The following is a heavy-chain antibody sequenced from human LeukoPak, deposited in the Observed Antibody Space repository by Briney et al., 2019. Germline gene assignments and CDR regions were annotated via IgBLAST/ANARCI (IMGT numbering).Heavy chain of an antibody. V-gene: IGHV3-53*01. D-gene: IGHD4-17*01. CDR1: GFIVSSNF. CDR3: ARDYGDYGGWFDP. Sequence: PGGSLRLSCAASGFIVSSNFVMWVRQAPGKGLDWVSFIYSDGSTYYADSVKGRFTISRDNSKNTLYLQMNNLRAEDTALYYCARDYGDYGGWFDPWGQGTLVIVSS. CDR2: IYSDGST. J-gene: IGHJ5*02.